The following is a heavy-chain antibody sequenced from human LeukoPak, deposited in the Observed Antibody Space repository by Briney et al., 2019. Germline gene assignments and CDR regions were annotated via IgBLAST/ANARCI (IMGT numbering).Heavy chain of an antibody. CDR1: GFTFSNYG. J-gene: IGHJ4*02. Sequence: GGSLRLSCAASGFTFSNYGMNWVRQAPGKGLFWVSAITGCGDTTYYSDSVKDRFTISRDNSKNTLFLQMNSLRAEDTALYYCAKVISSGYYYDSWGQGTLVTVSS. CDR2: ITGCGDTT. D-gene: IGHD3-22*01. V-gene: IGHV3-23*01. CDR3: AKVISSGYYYDS.